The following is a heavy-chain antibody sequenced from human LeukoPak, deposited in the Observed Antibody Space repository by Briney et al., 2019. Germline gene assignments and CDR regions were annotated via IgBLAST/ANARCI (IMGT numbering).Heavy chain of an antibody. V-gene: IGHV3-30*18. J-gene: IGHJ6*02. Sequence: GGSLRLSCAASGFTFNGFWMSWVRQAPGKGLEWVAVIVYDGSHQYYTDSVKGRFTISRDNSKNTVFLQMDSLRAEDTGVYYCVKGSGTNDYGMDTWGQGTTVTVPS. D-gene: IGHD3-10*01. CDR2: IVYDGSHQ. CDR3: VKGSGTNDYGMDT. CDR1: GFTFNGFW.